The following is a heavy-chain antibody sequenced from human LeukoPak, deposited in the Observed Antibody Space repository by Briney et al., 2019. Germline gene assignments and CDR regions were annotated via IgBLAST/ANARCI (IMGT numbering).Heavy chain of an antibody. J-gene: IGHJ4*02. CDR1: GFTFSSYS. CDR2: ISSSSSYI. V-gene: IGHV3-21*01. CDR3: ARDVTMVRGPCDY. Sequence: PGGSLRLSRAASGFTFSSYSMNWVRQAPGKGLEWVSSISSSSSYIYYADSVKGRFTISRDNSKNTLYLQMNSLRVEDTAVYYCARDVTMVRGPCDYWGQGTLVTVSS. D-gene: IGHD3-10*01.